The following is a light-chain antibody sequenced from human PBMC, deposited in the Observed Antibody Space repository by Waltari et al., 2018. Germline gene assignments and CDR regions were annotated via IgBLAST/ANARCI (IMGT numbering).Light chain of an antibody. CDR1: SGSGPQTPH. Sequence: QTVVTQAPSLSVSPGGTVKLTCGLRSGSGPQTPHPNWYQQTPGQAPRTLMYDTNTRSSGVPDRFSGSILGNKAALTITRAQADDECDYYCVVHMDSGISMFGGGTKLTVL. CDR3: VVHMDSGISM. J-gene: IGLJ3*02. V-gene: IGLV8-61*01. CDR2: DTN.